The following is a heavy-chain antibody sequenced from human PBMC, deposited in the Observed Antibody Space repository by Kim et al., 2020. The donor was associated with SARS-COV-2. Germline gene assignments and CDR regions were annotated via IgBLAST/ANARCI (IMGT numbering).Heavy chain of an antibody. Sequence: SETLSLTCAVYGGSFGNYYFWWWIRQSPEKGLEWSGEINRSGSTKYRASLKSRATISIDTTKNQFSLKMKSVTAAATAVYFCSRGGENRGYFYYYGMDLWGQGTTVCVSS. CDR1: GGSFGNYY. V-gene: IGHV4-34*01. J-gene: IGHJ6*02. CDR2: INRSGST. CDR3: SRGGENRGYFYYYGMDL. D-gene: IGHD3-16*01.